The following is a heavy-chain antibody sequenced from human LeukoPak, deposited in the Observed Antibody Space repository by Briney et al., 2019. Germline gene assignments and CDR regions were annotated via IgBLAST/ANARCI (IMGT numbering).Heavy chain of an antibody. CDR3: ARSGYLGPDY. CDR1: GFTFSSFE. CDR2: ISSSGSTI. V-gene: IGHV3-48*03. D-gene: IGHD2-2*01. Sequence: GGSLRLSCAASGFTFSSFEMNWVREAPGKGLEGVSYISSSGSTIYFADSVTGRFTTSRDNAKNSLYLQMNSLRADDTAVYYCARSGYLGPDYWGLGTPVIVSS. J-gene: IGHJ4*02.